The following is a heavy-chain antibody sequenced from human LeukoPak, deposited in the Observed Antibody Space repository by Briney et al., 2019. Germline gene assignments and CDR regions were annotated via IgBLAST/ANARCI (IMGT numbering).Heavy chain of an antibody. J-gene: IGHJ2*01. CDR2: IYYSGST. CDR3: ARVYYSNSYDYWYFDL. V-gene: IGHV4-59*01. D-gene: IGHD6-13*01. CDR1: GGSISSYY. Sequence: SETLSLTCTVSGGSISSYYWSWIRQPPGKGLEWIGYIYYSGSTNYNPSLKSRISISVDTSKNQFSLKLSSVTAADTAVYYCARVYYSNSYDYWYFDLWGRGTLVTVSS.